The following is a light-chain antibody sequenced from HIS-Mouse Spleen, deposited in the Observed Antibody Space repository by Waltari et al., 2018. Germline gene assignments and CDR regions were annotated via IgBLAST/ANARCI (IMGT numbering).Light chain of an antibody. J-gene: IGLJ2*01. CDR2: EGS. V-gene: IGLV2-23*01. CDR1: SRDVGGYNY. CDR3: CSYAGSSTVV. Sequence: QSALTQPRSVSGSPGQSVTIPCTGTSRDVGGYNYVSWYQQHPGKAPKLMIYEGSKRPSGVSNRFSGSKSGNTASLTISGLQAEDEADYYCCSYAGSSTVVFGGGTKLTVL.